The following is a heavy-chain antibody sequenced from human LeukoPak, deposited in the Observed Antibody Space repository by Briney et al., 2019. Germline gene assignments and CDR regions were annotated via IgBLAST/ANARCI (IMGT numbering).Heavy chain of an antibody. D-gene: IGHD6-6*01. CDR3: ARLVGWGRFDH. Sequence: GGSLRLSCAASGFTFSNSSMNWVRQAQGKGLEWVSSISGSGTYIQYADSVKGRFTISRDNDKKSLYLHMNSLRAEDTGVYYCARLVGWGRFDHWGQGTLLTVSS. CDR1: GFTFSNSS. V-gene: IGHV3-21*01. J-gene: IGHJ5*02. CDR2: ISGSGTYI.